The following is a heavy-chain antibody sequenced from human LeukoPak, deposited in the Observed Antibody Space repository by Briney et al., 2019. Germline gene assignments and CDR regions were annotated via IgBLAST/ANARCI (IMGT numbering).Heavy chain of an antibody. Sequence: PGRSLRLSCAAAGFTFNTYGMHWLRQAPGKGLEWVALIWYDGSNKYYADSVKGRLTISRDNSRDTLFLQMNSLRVEDSAVYYCARDRGTNIVTAGLRPGYIDCWGQGTLVTVSS. CDR2: IWYDGSNK. J-gene: IGHJ4*02. V-gene: IGHV3-33*01. CDR3: ARDRGTNIVTAGLRPGYIDC. D-gene: IGHD2-21*02. CDR1: GFTFNTYG.